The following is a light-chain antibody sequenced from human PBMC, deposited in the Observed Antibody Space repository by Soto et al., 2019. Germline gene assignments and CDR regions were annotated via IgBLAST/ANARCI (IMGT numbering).Light chain of an antibody. CDR1: RDDIGAYDY. CDR2: EVT. CDR3: NSYTHSSAVV. Sequence: QYVLTQPASVSGSPGQSITISCAGTRDDIGAYDYVSWYQQHPGNAPKLLVYEVTNRPSGVSDRFSGSKSGNTASLTISGLQAEDEADYYCNSYTHSSAVVFGGGTKVTVL. J-gene: IGLJ2*01. V-gene: IGLV2-14*01.